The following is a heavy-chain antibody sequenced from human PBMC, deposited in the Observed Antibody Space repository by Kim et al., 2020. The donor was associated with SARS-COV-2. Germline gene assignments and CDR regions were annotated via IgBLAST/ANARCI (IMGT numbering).Heavy chain of an antibody. CDR3: ARVGLRGAFDI. CDR1: GFTFSSYS. CDR2: ISSSSSYI. D-gene: IGHD3-10*01. V-gene: IGHV3-21*01. Sequence: GGSLRLSCAASGFTFSSYSMNWVRQAPGKGLEWVSSISSSSSYIYYADSVKGRFTISRDNAKNSLYLQMNSLRAEDTAVYYCARVGLRGAFDIWGQGTMVTVSS. J-gene: IGHJ3*02.